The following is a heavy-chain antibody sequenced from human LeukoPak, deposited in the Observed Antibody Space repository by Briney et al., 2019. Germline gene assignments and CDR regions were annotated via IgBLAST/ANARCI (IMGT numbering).Heavy chain of an antibody. J-gene: IGHJ4*02. CDR2: IYSGGTI. CDR1: GFTVSSNH. V-gene: IGHV3-66*01. Sequence: GGSLRLSCAASGFTVSSNHNHMSWVRQAPGKGLEWVSVIYSGGTIFYADSVKGRFTISRDNSKNTVYLEMNSRRAEDTAVYYCARGGENHYYDYWGQGTLVSVS. CDR3: ARGGENHYYDY. D-gene: IGHD7-27*01.